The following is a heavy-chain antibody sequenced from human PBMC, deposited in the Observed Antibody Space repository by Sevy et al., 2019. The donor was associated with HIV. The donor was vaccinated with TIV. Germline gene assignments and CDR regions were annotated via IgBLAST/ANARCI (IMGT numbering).Heavy chain of an antibody. CDR2: ISGSGGST. J-gene: IGHJ6*03. CDR3: QGGTHNYYYYYYMDV. V-gene: IGHV3-23*01. D-gene: IGHD1-26*01. Sequence: GGSLRLSCAASGFTFSSYAMSWVRQAPGKGLEWVSAISGSGGSTYYADSVKGRFTISRDNSKNTLYLQMNSLRAEDTAVYYCQGGTHNYYYYYYMDVWGKGTTVTVSS. CDR1: GFTFSSYA.